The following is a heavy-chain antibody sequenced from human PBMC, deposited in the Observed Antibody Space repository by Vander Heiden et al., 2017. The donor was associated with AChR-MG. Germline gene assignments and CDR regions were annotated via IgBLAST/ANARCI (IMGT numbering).Heavy chain of an antibody. J-gene: IGHJ3*02. V-gene: IGHV1-18*01. CDR2: ISAYNGNT. CDR1: GYTFTSYG. Sequence: QVQLVQSGAEVKKPGASVKVSCKASGYTFTSYGISWVRQAPGQGLEWMGLISAYNGNTDYAQKLQGRVTMTTDTSTSTAYMELRSLRSDDTAVYYCARSLGFNWNYVHGAFDIWGQGTMVTVSS. D-gene: IGHD1-7*01. CDR3: ARSLGFNWNYVHGAFDI.